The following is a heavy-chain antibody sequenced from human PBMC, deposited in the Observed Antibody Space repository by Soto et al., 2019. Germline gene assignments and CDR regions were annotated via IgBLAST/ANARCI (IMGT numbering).Heavy chain of an antibody. CDR3: GRGGGGGVRGVRRYYYYYYMDV. CDR2: INHSGST. CDR1: GGSFSGYY. Sequence: QVQLQQWGAGLLKPSETLSLTCAVYGGSFSGYYWSWIRQPPGKGLEWIGEINHSGSTNYNPSLKSGVTISVDTAKNQFSLKLSSVAAADTAVYYCGRGGGGGVRGVRRYYYYYYMDVWGKGTTVTVSS. D-gene: IGHD3-10*01. V-gene: IGHV4-34*01. J-gene: IGHJ6*03.